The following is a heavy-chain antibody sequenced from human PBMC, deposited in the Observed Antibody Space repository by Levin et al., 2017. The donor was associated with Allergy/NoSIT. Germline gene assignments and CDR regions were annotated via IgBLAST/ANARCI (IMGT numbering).Heavy chain of an antibody. D-gene: IGHD3-16*01. Sequence: SCAASGFTFSDYYMSWIRQAPGKGLEWVSYISSSSSYTNYADSVKGRFTISRDNAKNSLYLQMNSLRAEDTAVYYCARGGSYPRSWFDPWGQGTLVTVSS. CDR1: GFTFSDYY. CDR3: ARGGSYPRSWFDP. CDR2: ISSSSSYT. J-gene: IGHJ5*02. V-gene: IGHV3-11*05.